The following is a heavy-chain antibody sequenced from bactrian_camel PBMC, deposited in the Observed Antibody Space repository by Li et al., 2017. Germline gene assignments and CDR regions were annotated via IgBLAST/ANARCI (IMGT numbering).Heavy chain of an antibody. CDR2: YSRGST. V-gene: IGHV3S53*01. J-gene: IGHJ4*01. CDR3: AAVVQLACSSLRVDLVRY. CDR1: GNTDSMHC. D-gene: IGHD7*01. Sequence: HVQLVESGGGSVQAGGSLTLSCAASGNTDSMHCMAWFRQAPGKEREGVASYSRGSTVYADSVKGRFTISQDAAKNTLYLQMNSLKPEDTAMYYCAAVVQLACSSLRVDLVRYWGQGTQVTVS.